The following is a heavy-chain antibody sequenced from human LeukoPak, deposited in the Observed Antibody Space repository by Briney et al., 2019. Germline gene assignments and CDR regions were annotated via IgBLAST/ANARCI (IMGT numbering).Heavy chain of an antibody. J-gene: IGHJ5*02. CDR1: GGSISSYY. CDR2: IYTSGST. D-gene: IGHD4-17*01. Sequence: SETLSLTCTVSGGSISSYYWSWIRQPAGKGLEWIGRIYTSGSTNYNPSLKSRVTMSVDTSKNQLSLRLTFVTAADTAVYYCARDMTTVYDWFDPWGQGTLVTVSS. CDR3: ARDMTTVYDWFDP. V-gene: IGHV4-4*07.